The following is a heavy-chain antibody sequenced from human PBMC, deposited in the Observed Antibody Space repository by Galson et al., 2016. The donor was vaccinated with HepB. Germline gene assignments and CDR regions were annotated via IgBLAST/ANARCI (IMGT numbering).Heavy chain of an antibody. J-gene: IGHJ4*02. D-gene: IGHD2-15*01. CDR1: GYTSTNYY. CDR3: ASETAASHYLES. Sequence: SVKVSCKASGYTSTNYYMHWVRQAPGRGLEWIGIINPRGGGTNYAQSLQGRVTMTRDMTTRTDYMEVSSLRSEDTAVYYCASETAASHYLESWGQGTLVTVSS. CDR2: INPRGGGT. V-gene: IGHV1-46*04.